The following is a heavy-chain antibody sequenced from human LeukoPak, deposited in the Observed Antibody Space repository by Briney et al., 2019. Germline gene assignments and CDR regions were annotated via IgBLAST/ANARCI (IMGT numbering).Heavy chain of an antibody. Sequence: SETLSLTCTVSGGSISNYFWSLIRQPAGKGLEWIGRIFTPGSTDYNPSLKSRVTMSVDTSKNQFSLKLTSVTAADTAVYYCARESRDYDGSGYYHDHWGQGTLVTVSS. D-gene: IGHD3-22*01. V-gene: IGHV4-4*07. J-gene: IGHJ4*02. CDR3: ARESRDYDGSGYYHDH. CDR1: GGSISNYF. CDR2: IFTPGST.